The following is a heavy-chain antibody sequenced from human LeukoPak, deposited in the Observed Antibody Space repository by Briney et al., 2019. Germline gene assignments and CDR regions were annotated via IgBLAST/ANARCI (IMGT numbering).Heavy chain of an antibody. D-gene: IGHD3-10*01. CDR3: ARASVVRGVLDAFDI. J-gene: IGHJ3*02. CDR2: IKQDGSEK. Sequence: SGGSLRLSCAVSGFSVSGYWMTWVRQAPGKGLEWVANIKQDGSEKNYVDSVKGRFTISRDNAENSLFLQMNSLRVEDTAVYYCARASVVRGVLDAFDIWGQGTMVTVSS. CDR1: GFSVSGYW. V-gene: IGHV3-7*01.